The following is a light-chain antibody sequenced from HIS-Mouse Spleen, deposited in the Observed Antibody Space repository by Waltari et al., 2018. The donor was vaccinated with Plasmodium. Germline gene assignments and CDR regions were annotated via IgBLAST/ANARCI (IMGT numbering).Light chain of an antibody. CDR2: GAS. CDR1: QSVSSSY. Sequence: CRASQSVSSSYLAWYQHKPGQAPRLLIYGASSRATGIPDRFSGSGSGTDFTLTISRLEPEDFAVYYCQQYGSSPYTFGQGTKLEIK. V-gene: IGKV3-20*01. CDR3: QQYGSSPYT. J-gene: IGKJ2*01.